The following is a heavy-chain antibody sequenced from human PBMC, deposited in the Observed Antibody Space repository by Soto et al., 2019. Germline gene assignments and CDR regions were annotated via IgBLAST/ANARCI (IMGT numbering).Heavy chain of an antibody. CDR1: GYTFITYD. Sequence: RASVKVSCKASGYTFITYDIHWVRQAPGQGLEWMGWMNPYNGNAGYAQKFQGRVTMTRNTSISTAYMELSSLRSNDTAVYFCARRKERSGPHYFDSWGQGTLVTVSS. D-gene: IGHD1-1*01. CDR2: MNPYNGNA. V-gene: IGHV1-8*01. J-gene: IGHJ4*02. CDR3: ARRKERSGPHYFDS.